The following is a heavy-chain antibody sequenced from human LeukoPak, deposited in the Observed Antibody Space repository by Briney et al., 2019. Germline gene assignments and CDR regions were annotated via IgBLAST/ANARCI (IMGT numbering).Heavy chain of an antibody. J-gene: IGHJ4*02. Sequence: GASVKVSCKTSGYTFSSYEINWVRQATGRGLEWVGWMNPKTGKTAYARNLQGRVTITRDTSISTAYMDLSGLRSEDTAVYYCAKKPPVTTGLKGYYFDYWGQGTLVTVSS. D-gene: IGHD1-1*01. V-gene: IGHV1-8*01. CDR2: MNPKTGKT. CDR3: AKKPPVTTGLKGYYFDY. CDR1: GYTFSSYE.